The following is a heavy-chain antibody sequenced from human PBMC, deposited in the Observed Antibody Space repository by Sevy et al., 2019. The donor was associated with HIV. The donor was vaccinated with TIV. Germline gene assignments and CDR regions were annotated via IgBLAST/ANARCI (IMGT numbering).Heavy chain of an antibody. D-gene: IGHD6-19*01. V-gene: IGHV1-24*01. CDR1: GYTLTELS. CDR2: FDPEDGET. CDR3: ATATQIAVAAHFDY. J-gene: IGHJ4*02. Sequence: ASVKVSCKVSGYTLTELSMHWVRQAPGKGLEWMGGFDPEDGETIYAQKFQGRVTMTEDTSTDTAYMELSSLRSEDTAVYYCATATQIAVAAHFDYWGQGTLVTISS.